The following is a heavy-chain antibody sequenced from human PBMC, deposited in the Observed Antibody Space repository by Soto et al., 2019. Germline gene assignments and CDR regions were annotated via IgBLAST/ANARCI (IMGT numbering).Heavy chain of an antibody. D-gene: IGHD1-26*01. V-gene: IGHV4-31*03. CDR1: GGSISSGGYY. CDR2: INCSGST. Sequence: SETLSLTCTVSGGSISSGGYYWSWIRQHPGKGLEWIGNINCSGSTYYNPSLKSRVTISVDTSKNQFSLKLSSVTAADTAVYYCARAPIEELNLDYWGQGTLVTVSS. J-gene: IGHJ4*02. CDR3: ARAPIEELNLDY.